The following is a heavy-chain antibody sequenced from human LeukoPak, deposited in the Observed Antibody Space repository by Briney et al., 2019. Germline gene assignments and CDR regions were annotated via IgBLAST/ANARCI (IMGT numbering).Heavy chain of an antibody. Sequence: PGGSLRLSCAASGFTFDDYGMSWVRQAPGKGLEWVSGINWNGGSTGYADSVKGRFTISRDNAQDSVFLQMNSLIAEDTAVYFCAREGYSSSAATYWGQGTLVAVSS. CDR3: AREGYSSSAATY. D-gene: IGHD4-11*01. J-gene: IGHJ4*02. V-gene: IGHV3-20*04. CDR2: INWNGGST. CDR1: GFTFDDYG.